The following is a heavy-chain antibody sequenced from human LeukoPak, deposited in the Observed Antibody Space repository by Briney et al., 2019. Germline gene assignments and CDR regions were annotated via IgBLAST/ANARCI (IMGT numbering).Heavy chain of an antibody. D-gene: IGHD2-21*02. J-gene: IGHJ3*01. CDR1: GFMFGNHG. Sequence: PGGSLRLPCEGSGFMFGNHGLIWVRQAPGKGLDWLSFIGPSGVTGLYANSVKGRFTISRDNAENSVFLQMNSLRVEDTAVYYCARVSPMTDGAFDLWGQGVMVTVSS. V-gene: IGHV3-48*04. CDR3: ARVSPMTDGAFDL. CDR2: IGPSGVTG.